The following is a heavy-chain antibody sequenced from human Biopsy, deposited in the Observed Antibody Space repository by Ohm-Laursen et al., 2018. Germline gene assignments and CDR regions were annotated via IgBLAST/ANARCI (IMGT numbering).Heavy chain of an antibody. CDR1: GASMTDYF. Sequence: SDTLSLTCSVSGASMTDYFWIWIWQPAGKGLECIGRAYPSGTTYYNPSLKGRVTISIDASKNQLSLKVTSVTAADTAVFYCAGSRGHYFNGLDVWGQGTTVIVSS. J-gene: IGHJ6*02. CDR3: AGSRGHYFNGLDV. D-gene: IGHD3-10*01. V-gene: IGHV4-4*07. CDR2: AYPSGTT.